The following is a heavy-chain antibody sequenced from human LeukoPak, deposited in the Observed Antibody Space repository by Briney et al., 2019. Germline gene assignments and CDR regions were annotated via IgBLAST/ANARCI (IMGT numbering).Heavy chain of an antibody. V-gene: IGHV3-74*01. CDR2: INDDGTFT. D-gene: IGHD1-14*01. Sequence: PGGSLRLSCAASGFTFSSYWMHWVRQAPGKGLVWVSRINDDGTFTTYADSVKGRFIISRDNAKNTLYLQMNSLRVEDTAVYYCGREILEPGKTLTYWGQGSLITVSS. CDR3: GREILEPGKTLTY. CDR1: GFTFSSYW. J-gene: IGHJ4*02.